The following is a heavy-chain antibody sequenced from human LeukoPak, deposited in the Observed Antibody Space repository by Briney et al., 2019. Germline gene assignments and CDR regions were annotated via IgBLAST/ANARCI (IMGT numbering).Heavy chain of an antibody. D-gene: IGHD3-10*01. CDR1: GGSISSSSYY. Sequence: PSETLSLTCTVSGGSISSSSYYWGWIRQPPGKGLEWIGSIYYSGSTYYNPSLKSRVTISVDTSKNQFSLKLSSVTAADTAVYYCATYYYGSGSYSVDYWGQGTLVTVSS. CDR3: ATYYYGSGSYSVDY. V-gene: IGHV4-39*07. CDR2: IYYSGST. J-gene: IGHJ4*02.